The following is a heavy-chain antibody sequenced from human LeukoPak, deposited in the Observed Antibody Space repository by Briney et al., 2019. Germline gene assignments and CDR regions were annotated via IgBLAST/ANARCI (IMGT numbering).Heavy chain of an antibody. J-gene: IGHJ6*02. Sequence: PGGSLRLSCAASGFTFRSYDMNWVRQAPGKGLEWVSYISSSGTTIYYADSVKVRFTISRDNAKNSLYLQMSSLRAEDTAVYYCAKALATRHMDVWGQGTTVTVSS. V-gene: IGHV3-48*03. CDR2: ISSSGTTI. CDR1: GFTFRSYD. CDR3: AKALATRHMDV.